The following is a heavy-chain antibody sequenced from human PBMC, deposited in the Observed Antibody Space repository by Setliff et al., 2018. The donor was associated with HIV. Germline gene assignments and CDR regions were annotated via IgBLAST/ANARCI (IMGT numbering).Heavy chain of an antibody. J-gene: IGHJ4*02. Sequence: ASVKVSCKASGDTFTTYALHWVRQAPGQRLEWMGWINAGNGDTKPSQKFQGRVTITRDTSASTAYMELSSLRYEDTGVYYCAIGSSNWPHRPNNYYFDYWGQGTQVTVSS. CDR3: AIGSSNWPHRPNNYYFDY. D-gene: IGHD6-13*01. CDR2: INAGNGDT. CDR1: GDTFTTYA. V-gene: IGHV1-3*01.